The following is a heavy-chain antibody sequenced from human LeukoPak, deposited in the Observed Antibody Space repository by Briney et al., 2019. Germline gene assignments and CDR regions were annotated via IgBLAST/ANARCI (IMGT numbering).Heavy chain of an antibody. CDR1: GFTFSSYG. CDR3: AKAPRDSGSYYNAFDY. CDR2: ISGSGGST. V-gene: IGHV3-23*01. Sequence: PGGSLRLSCAASGFTFSSYGMSWVRQAPGKGLEWVSAISGSGGSTYYADSVKGRFTISRDNSKNTLYLQMNSLRAEDTAVYYCAKAPRDSGSYYNAFDYWGQGTLGTVSS. D-gene: IGHD3-10*01. J-gene: IGHJ4*02.